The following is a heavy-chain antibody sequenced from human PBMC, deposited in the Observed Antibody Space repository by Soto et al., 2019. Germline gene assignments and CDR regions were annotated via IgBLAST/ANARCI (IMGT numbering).Heavy chain of an antibody. CDR2: VYYTGST. CDR3: ARSVAVPGAHIDY. V-gene: IGHV4-59*01. D-gene: IGHD6-19*01. Sequence: SETLSLTCSVSGGSISCSYWSWIRQSPGKGLEWLGYVYYTGSTNYSPSLRSRVSISVDTSKNEFSLRLSSVTAADTAVYFCARSVAVPGAHIDYWGQGTQVTVSA. J-gene: IGHJ4*02. CDR1: GGSISCSY.